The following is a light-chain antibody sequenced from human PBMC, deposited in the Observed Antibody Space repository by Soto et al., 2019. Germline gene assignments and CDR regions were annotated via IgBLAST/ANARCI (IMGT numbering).Light chain of an antibody. CDR1: QSISAW. Sequence: DIQMTPSPSTLSASVVDSVSINGRASQSISAWLAWYQQKPGKAPRLLIYKASTLEIGVPSRFSGSGSGTEFTLTISSLQPDDVAIYYCQQYNSYPYTFGQGTKVDIK. V-gene: IGKV1-5*03. CDR3: QQYNSYPYT. J-gene: IGKJ2*01. CDR2: KAS.